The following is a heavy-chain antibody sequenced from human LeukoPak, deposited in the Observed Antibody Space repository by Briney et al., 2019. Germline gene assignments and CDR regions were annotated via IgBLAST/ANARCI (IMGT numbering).Heavy chain of an antibody. CDR2: INPNSGGT. CDR1: GYTFTGYY. J-gene: IGHJ4*02. CDR3: ARVRFPGTADIVVVPATIPVSDY. V-gene: IGHV1-2*02. Sequence: ASVKVSCKASGYTFTGYYMHWVRQAPGQGLEWMGWINPNSGGTNYAQKFQGRVTMTRDTSISTAYMELSRLRSDDTAVYYCARVRFPGTADIVVVPATIPVSDYWGQGTLVTVSS. D-gene: IGHD2-2*01.